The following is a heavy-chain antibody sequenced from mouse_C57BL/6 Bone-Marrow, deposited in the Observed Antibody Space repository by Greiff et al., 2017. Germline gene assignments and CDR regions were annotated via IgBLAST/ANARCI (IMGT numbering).Heavy chain of an antibody. CDR3: ARVPFTTVVASMDY. CDR1: GYAFSSYW. V-gene: IGHV1-80*01. CDR2: IYPGDGDT. Sequence: VQLQQSGAELVKPGASVKISCKASGYAFSSYWMNWVKQRPGKGLEWIGQIYPGDGDTNYNGKFKGKATLTADKSSSTAYMQLSSLTSEDSAVYFCARVPFTTVVASMDYWGQGTSVTVSS. D-gene: IGHD1-1*01. J-gene: IGHJ4*01.